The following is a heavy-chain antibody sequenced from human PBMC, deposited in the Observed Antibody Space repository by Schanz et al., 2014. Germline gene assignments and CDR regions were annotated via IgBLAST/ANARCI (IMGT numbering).Heavy chain of an antibody. CDR3: AKEEMGIGAHELDY. CDR1: LSNYA. CDR2: IHGRDGRT. Sequence: EVQLVESGGGLVQPGGSLRLSCAASLSNYAMSWVRQAPGKGLEWVSSIHGRDGRTYYADSVKGRFTISRDNSKNTLYLQMNSLRAEDTAIYYCAKEEMGIGAHELDYWGQGTLVTVSS. D-gene: IGHD3-10*01. J-gene: IGHJ4*02. V-gene: IGHV3-23*04.